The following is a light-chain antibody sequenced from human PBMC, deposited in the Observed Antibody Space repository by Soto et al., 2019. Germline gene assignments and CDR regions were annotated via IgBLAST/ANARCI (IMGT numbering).Light chain of an antibody. CDR3: QQYGSSPT. CDR1: QSVSSNF. V-gene: IGKV3D-20*01. J-gene: IGKJ5*01. Sequence: ETVLTQSPATLSLSPGERATLSCGASQSVSSNFLSWHQQKRGPAPRLLIYDASSRATVLPDRFSGSGSGTDFTITISRLEAEDFAEYYCQQYGSSPTFGQGTRLEIK. CDR2: DAS.